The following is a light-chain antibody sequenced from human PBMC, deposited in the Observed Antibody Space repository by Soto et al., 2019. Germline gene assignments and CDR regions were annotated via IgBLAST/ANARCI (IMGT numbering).Light chain of an antibody. CDR3: MLGTHMPPA. CDR1: QSLVYSDGNTY. CDR2: KVS. J-gene: IGKJ2*01. Sequence: DVVMTQSPLSLPVTLGQPASISCRSSQSLVYSDGNTYLNWFQQRPGQPPRRLIYKVSNRDSGVPDRFGGSGSGTVFTLNISRVEAEDVGVYYCMLGTHMPPAFGQWTKLEIK. V-gene: IGKV2-30*01.